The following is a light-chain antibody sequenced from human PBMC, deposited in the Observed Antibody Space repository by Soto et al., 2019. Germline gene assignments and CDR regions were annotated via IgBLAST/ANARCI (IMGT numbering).Light chain of an antibody. CDR1: QSVSSSY. CDR2: GAS. V-gene: IGKV3-20*01. J-gene: IGKJ1*01. Sequence: EIVLTQSPGTLSLSPGERATLSCRASQSVSSSYLAWYQQRPGQAPRLLIYGASNRATGIPDRFSGSGSGTDFTLTISSLQSEDFAVYYCQQYNNWPWTFGQGTKVDI. CDR3: QQYNNWPWT.